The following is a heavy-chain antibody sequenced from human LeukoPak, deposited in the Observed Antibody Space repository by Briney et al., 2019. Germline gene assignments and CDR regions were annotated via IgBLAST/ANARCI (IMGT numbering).Heavy chain of an antibody. CDR1: GASISSYY. J-gene: IGHJ4*02. Sequence: SETLSLTCTVSGASISSYYWGWIRQPPGKGLEWIGSIYHSGSTYYNPSLKSRVTISVDASKNQFSLKLSSVTAADTAVYYCARVPSGITIFGVITLYYFDYWGQGTLVTVSS. CDR3: ARVPSGITIFGVITLYYFDY. D-gene: IGHD3-3*01. V-gene: IGHV4-38-2*02. CDR2: IYHSGST.